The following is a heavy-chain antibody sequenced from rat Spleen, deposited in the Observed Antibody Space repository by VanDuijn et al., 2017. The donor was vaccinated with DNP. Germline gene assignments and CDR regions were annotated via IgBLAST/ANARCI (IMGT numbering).Heavy chain of an antibody. CDR3: TRDPRYDSY. V-gene: IGHV5-17*01. CDR2: ITYVGGST. Sequence: EVQLVESGGGFVQPGRSLKLSCAASGFTFSEHAMAWVRQAPKKGLEWVATITYVGGSTYYRDSVKGRFTISRDNAKSTLYLQMNSLRSEDTATYYCTRDPRYDSYWGQGVMVTVSS. D-gene: IGHD1-5*01. CDR1: GFTFSEHA. J-gene: IGHJ2*01.